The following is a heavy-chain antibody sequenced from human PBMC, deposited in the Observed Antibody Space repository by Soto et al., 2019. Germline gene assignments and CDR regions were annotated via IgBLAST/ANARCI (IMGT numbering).Heavy chain of an antibody. J-gene: IGHJ4*02. CDR2: ISSSSSYI. Sequence: PGGSLRLSCAASGFTFSSYSMNWVRQAPGKGLEWVSSISSSSSYIYYADSVKGRFTISRDNAKNTLYLQLNGLRAEDTALYYCARGYSSGPDYWGQGTLVTVSS. CDR3: ARGYSSGPDY. V-gene: IGHV3-21*01. D-gene: IGHD6-19*01. CDR1: GFTFSSYS.